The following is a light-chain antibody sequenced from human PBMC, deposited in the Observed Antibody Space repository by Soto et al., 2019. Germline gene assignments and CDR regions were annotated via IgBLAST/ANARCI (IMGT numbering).Light chain of an antibody. CDR1: QSVSSN. CDR3: QQYNNWPYT. CDR2: GAS. J-gene: IGKJ2*01. Sequence: EIVMTQSPATLSVSPGERATLSCRASQSVSSNLAWYQQKPGQATRLLIYGASTRATGIPARFSGSRSGTEFTLTISSPQSEDFAVYYCQQYNNWPYTFGQGTKLETK. V-gene: IGKV3-15*01.